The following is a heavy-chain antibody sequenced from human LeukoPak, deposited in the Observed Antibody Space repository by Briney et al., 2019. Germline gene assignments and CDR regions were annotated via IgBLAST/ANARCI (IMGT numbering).Heavy chain of an antibody. CDR3: ARDGHDILTGYYLSWFDP. CDR2: INPSGGST. D-gene: IGHD3-9*01. V-gene: IGHV1-46*01. Sequence: ASVKVSCKASGYTFTSYYMQWVRQAPGQGLEWMGIINPSGGSTSYAQKFQGRVTMTRDTSTSTVYMELSSLRSEDTAVYYCARDGHDILTGYYLSWFDPWGQGTLVTVSS. J-gene: IGHJ5*02. CDR1: GYTFTSYY.